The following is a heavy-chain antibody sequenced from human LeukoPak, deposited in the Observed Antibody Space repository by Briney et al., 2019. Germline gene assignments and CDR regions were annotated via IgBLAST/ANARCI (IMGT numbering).Heavy chain of an antibody. CDR2: IYYSGST. Sequence: SETLSLTCTVSGGSISSGDYYWSWIRQPPGKGLEWLGYIYYSGSTYYNPSLKSRVTISVDTSKNQFSLKLSSVTAADTAVYYCAGENYYDSSGYSDWGQGTLVTVSS. D-gene: IGHD3-22*01. CDR1: GGSISSGDYY. J-gene: IGHJ4*02. V-gene: IGHV4-30-4*01. CDR3: AGENYYDSSGYSD.